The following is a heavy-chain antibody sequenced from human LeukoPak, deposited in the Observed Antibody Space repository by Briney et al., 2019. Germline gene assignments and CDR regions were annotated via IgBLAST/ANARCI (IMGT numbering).Heavy chain of an antibody. CDR1: VFTFSDSY. V-gene: IGHV3-11*01. CDR3: ARDFGGYEDY. CDR2: ISTSRGTT. J-gene: IGHJ4*02. D-gene: IGHD5-12*01. Sequence: GGSLRLSCAASVFTFSDSYMTWIHQAPGKGPEWISYISTSRGTTYYGDSLKGRLTISRDNAKNSLYLQMNSLRVEDTAVYYCARDFGGYEDYWGQGTLVTVSS.